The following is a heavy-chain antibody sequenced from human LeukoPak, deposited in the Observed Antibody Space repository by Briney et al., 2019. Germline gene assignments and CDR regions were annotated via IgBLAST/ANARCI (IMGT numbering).Heavy chain of an antibody. CDR1: GGSFSGYY. Sequence: PSETLSLTCAVYGGSFSGYYWGWIRQPPGKGLEWIGSIYYSGSTYYNPSLKSRVTISVDTSKNQFSLKLSSVTAADTAVYYCASYDDYVWGSYRYALWGQGTLVTVSS. V-gene: IGHV4-39*01. CDR2: IYYSGST. J-gene: IGHJ4*02. CDR3: ASYDDYVWGSYRYAL. D-gene: IGHD3-16*02.